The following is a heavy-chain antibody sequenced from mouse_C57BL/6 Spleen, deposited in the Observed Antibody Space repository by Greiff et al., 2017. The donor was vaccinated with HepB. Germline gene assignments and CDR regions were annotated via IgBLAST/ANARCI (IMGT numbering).Heavy chain of an antibody. J-gene: IGHJ1*03. CDR1: GYTFTSYW. CDR2: INPSNGGT. D-gene: IGHD2-1*01. V-gene: IGHV1-53*01. CDR3: ARFYGNYPYWYFDV. Sequence: QVHVKQSGTELVKPGASVKLSCKASGYTFTSYWMHWVKQRPGQGLEWIGNINPSNGGTNYNEKFKSKATLTVDKSSSTAYMQLSSLTSEDSAVYYCARFYGNYPYWYFDVWGTGTTVTVSS.